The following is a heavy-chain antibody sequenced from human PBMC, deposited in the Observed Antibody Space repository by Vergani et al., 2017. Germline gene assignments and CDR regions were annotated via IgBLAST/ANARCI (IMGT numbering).Heavy chain of an antibody. CDR1: GGSISSSSYH. V-gene: IGHV4-39*07. Sequence: QLQLQESGPGLVKPSETLSLTCTVSGGSISSSSYHWGWIRQPPGKGLEWIGSIYYSGSTYYNPSLKSRVTISVDTSKNQFSLKLSSVTAADTAVYYCARDSSSGWYPYYYYYGMDVWGQGTTVTVSS. CDR3: ARDSSSGWYPYYYYYGMDV. D-gene: IGHD6-19*01. J-gene: IGHJ6*02. CDR2: IYYSGST.